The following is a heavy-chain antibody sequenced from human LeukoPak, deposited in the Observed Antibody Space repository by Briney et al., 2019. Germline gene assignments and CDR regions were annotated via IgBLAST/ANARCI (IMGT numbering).Heavy chain of an antibody. CDR3: AITREYAFDI. V-gene: IGHV3-53*01. CDR2: FYSSGTT. J-gene: IGHJ3*02. Sequence: GGSLRLSCAASEFSASTNYMSWVRQAPGKGLEWVSFFYSSGTTFYADSVKGGFTISRDNSKNTVFLQMNSLRAEDTAMYYCAITREYAFDIWGQGTVVTVSS. D-gene: IGHD7-27*01. CDR1: EFSASTNY.